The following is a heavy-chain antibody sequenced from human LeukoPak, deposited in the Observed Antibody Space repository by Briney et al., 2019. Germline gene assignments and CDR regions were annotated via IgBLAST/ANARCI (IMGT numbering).Heavy chain of an antibody. J-gene: IGHJ4*02. CDR3: ARDPSSGWYGITFDY. V-gene: IGHV3-7*01. Sequence: GGSLRLSCAASGFTFSSYWMSWVRQAPGKGLEWVANIKQDGSEKYYVGSVKGRFTISRDNAKNSLYLQMNSLRAEDTAVYYCARDPSSGWYGITFDYWGQGTLVTVSS. CDR2: IKQDGSEK. CDR1: GFTFSSYW. D-gene: IGHD6-19*01.